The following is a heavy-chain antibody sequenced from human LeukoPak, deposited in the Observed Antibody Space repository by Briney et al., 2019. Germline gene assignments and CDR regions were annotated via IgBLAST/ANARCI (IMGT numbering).Heavy chain of an antibody. Sequence: SGPTLLNPTQTLTLTCTYYVFSLSTRGMCVSWIRQPPGNGLEWLARIDCDDNNYYSTYLKTRLTICKDTSKDQVVLTMTIMVPVDTATYSCARIRSDNGSGSYPDYWGQGTLVTVSS. CDR1: VFSLSTRGMC. CDR3: ARIRSDNGSGSYPDY. J-gene: IGHJ4*02. D-gene: IGHD3-10*01. V-gene: IGHV2-70*11. CDR2: IDCDDNN.